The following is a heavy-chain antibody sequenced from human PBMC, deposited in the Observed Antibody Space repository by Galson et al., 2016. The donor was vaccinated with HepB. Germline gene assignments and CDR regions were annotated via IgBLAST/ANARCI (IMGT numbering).Heavy chain of an antibody. CDR2: RYNSGNS. V-gene: IGHV4-30-4*01. D-gene: IGHD2-8*01. Sequence: TLSLTCTVSGDSISNGDYYWSWIRQPPGTGLEWIGYRYNSGNSYYNPSLRSRITISLDTSKNQFSLKLNSVTAADTAVYYCARGPPEGCTSGTGYIGAFDIWGQGTMGTVSS. CDR3: ARGPPEGCTSGTGYIGAFDI. CDR1: GDSISNGDYY. J-gene: IGHJ3*02.